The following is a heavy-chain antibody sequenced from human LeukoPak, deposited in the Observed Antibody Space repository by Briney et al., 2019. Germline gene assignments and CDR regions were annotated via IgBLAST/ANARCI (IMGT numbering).Heavy chain of an antibody. J-gene: IGHJ3*02. Sequence: ASVKVSCKASGYTFTSYYMHWVRQAPGQGLEWMGIINPSGGSTSYAQKFQGRVTMTRDTSTSTVYMELSSLRSEDTAVYYCARVLPYYYGSGSYFKDAFDIWGQGTMVTVSS. V-gene: IGHV1-46*01. CDR3: ARVLPYYYGSGSYFKDAFDI. D-gene: IGHD3-10*01. CDR1: GYTFTSYY. CDR2: INPSGGST.